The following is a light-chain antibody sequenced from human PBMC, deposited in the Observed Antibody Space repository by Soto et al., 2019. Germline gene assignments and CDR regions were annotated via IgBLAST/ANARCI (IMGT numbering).Light chain of an antibody. Sequence: DIQMTQSPSTLSASVGDRVTITCRASQSISGWLAWYQQRPGKAPNLLIYNAYILESGVPSRFSGSGSGTEFTLTISSLQPDDFATYYCQHYSGYSRTFGQGTKVDIK. CDR3: QHYSGYSRT. CDR2: NAY. J-gene: IGKJ1*01. V-gene: IGKV1-5*01. CDR1: QSISGW.